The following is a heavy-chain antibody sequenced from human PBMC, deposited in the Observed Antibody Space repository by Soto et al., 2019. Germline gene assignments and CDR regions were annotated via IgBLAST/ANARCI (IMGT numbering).Heavy chain of an antibody. Sequence: QVQLVQSGAEVKKHGASVKVSCKASGYTFTSYGISWVRQAPGQGLEWMGWISAYNGNTNYAQNLQGRVTMTTDTYTSTANREMRSRRTNDTAVYYYARPTGYYNGMDIWGQGTTVTLSS. V-gene: IGHV1-18*01. CDR2: ISAYNGNT. CDR3: ARPTGYYNGMDI. D-gene: IGHD1-1*01. CDR1: GYTFTSYG. J-gene: IGHJ6*02.